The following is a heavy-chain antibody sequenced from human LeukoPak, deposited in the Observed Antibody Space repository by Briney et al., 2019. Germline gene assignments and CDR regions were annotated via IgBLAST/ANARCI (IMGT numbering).Heavy chain of an antibody. J-gene: IGHJ4*02. V-gene: IGHV3-23*01. CDR1: GFTFSSYA. D-gene: IGHD1-26*01. CDR2: ISGSGGNT. Sequence: GGSLRLSCAASGFTFSSYAMRWVRQAPGKGLEWVSGISGSGGNTYYADSGKGPFTIYSDNSKNTLYLQMNSLRAEDTAVYYCAREGGASSFDYWGQGTLVTVSS. CDR3: AREGGASSFDY.